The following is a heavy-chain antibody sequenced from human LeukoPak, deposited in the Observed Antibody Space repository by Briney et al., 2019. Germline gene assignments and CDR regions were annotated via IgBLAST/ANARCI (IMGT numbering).Heavy chain of an antibody. V-gene: IGHV1-8*01. CDR2: MNPNSGNT. D-gene: IGHD6-13*01. J-gene: IGHJ4*02. Sequence: ASVKVSCKASGYTFTSYDINWVRRATGQGLEWMGWMNPNSGNTGYAQKFQGRVTMTRNTSISTAYMELSSLRSEDTAVYYCATRAWGAAAGIPYYWGQGTLVTVSS. CDR3: ATRAWGAAAGIPYY. CDR1: GYTFTSYD.